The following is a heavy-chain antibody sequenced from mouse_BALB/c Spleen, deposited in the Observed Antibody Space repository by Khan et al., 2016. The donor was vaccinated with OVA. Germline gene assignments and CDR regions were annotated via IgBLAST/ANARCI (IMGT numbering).Heavy chain of an antibody. Sequence: VQLQQSGAELAKPGAPVKMSCKASGYTFTSYWMHWVKQRPGQGLEWIGYINPSAGYTDYNQKFKDKATLTADKSSSTAYMQLNSLTSEDSAVYYCARDRIDYWGQGTTLTVSS. CDR3: ARDRIDY. CDR2: INPSAGYT. V-gene: IGHV1-7*01. J-gene: IGHJ2*01. CDR1: GYTFTSYW.